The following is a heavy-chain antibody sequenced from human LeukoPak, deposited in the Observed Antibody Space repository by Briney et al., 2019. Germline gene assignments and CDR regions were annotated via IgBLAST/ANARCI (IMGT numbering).Heavy chain of an antibody. V-gene: IGHV1-69*05. CDR1: GGTFSSYA. CDR2: IIPIFGTA. Sequence: SVKVSCKASGGTFSSYAISWVRQAPGQGLEWMGGIIPIFGTANYAQKFQGRVTITTDESTSTAYMELSSLRSEDTAVYYCAGSGSYYEYYYYYMDVWGKGTTVTVSS. J-gene: IGHJ6*03. CDR3: AGSGSYYEYYYYYMDV. D-gene: IGHD1-26*01.